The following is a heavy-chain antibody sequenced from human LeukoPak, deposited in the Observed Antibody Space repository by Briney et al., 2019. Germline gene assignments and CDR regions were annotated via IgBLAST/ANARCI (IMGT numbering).Heavy chain of an antibody. CDR2: INPNSGGT. J-gene: IGHJ4*02. D-gene: IGHD6-6*01. CDR1: GYTFTSYY. CDR3: ARASDDSLAARSYHFDY. V-gene: IGHV1-2*02. Sequence: ASVKVPCKASGYTFTSYYMHWVRQAPGQGLEWMGWINPNSGGTNYAQKFQGRVTMTRDTSISTAYMELSRLRSDDTAVYYCARASDDSLAARSYHFDYWGQGTLVTVSS.